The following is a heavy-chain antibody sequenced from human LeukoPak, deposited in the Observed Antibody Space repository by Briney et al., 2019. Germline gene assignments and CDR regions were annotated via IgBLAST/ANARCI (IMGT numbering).Heavy chain of an antibody. V-gene: IGHV3-74*01. CDR3: ARVSRFYYYGMDV. CDR1: GFTFSSYW. J-gene: IGHJ6*02. Sequence: PGGSLRLSCVASGFTFSSYWMHWVRQDPRKGLVWVSRINGDGRNINYADSVRGRFTISRDNAKNTLYLQMNSLRAEDTAVYYCARVSRFYYYGMDVWGQGTTVTVSS. CDR2: INGDGRNI. D-gene: IGHD3-3*02.